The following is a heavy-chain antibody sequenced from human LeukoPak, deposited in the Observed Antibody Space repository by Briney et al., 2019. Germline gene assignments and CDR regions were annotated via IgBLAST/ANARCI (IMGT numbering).Heavy chain of an antibody. CDR1: GDSVSGADYS. V-gene: IGHV4-30-2*01. Sequence: SETLSLTCAVSGDSVSGADYSWSWIRRPPGKGLEWVGQISNSGSTYYNPSLKSRATISLDRSKKQFSLKLTSMTAADTAVYYCARNNSHYGLDVWGPGTTVTVSS. D-gene: IGHD1/OR15-1a*01. CDR3: ARNNSHYGLDV. J-gene: IGHJ6*02. CDR2: ISNSGST.